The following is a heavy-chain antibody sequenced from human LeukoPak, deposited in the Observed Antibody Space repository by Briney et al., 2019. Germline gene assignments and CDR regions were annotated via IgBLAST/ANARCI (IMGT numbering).Heavy chain of an antibody. V-gene: IGHV4-59*01. Sequence: PSETLSLTCTVSGGSIRSYYWSWIRQPPGKGLEWIGYIYYNGSTNYTPSLRSRVTISLDTSKNQFSLKLRSVTAADTAMYYCARAVVLYYDGSGDSTRFDDWGQGTLVTASS. CDR2: IYYNGST. CDR3: ARAVVLYYDGSGDSTRFDD. J-gene: IGHJ4*02. CDR1: GGSIRSYY. D-gene: IGHD3-22*01.